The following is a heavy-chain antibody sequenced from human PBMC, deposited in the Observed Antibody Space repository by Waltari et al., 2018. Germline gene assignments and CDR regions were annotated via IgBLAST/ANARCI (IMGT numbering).Heavy chain of an antibody. J-gene: IGHJ6*02. V-gene: IGHV3-33*01. Sequence: QVHLLESGGGGGQPGTSLSLSCTVAGFAFFTHGMQRVRQVPGKGLEWVAVIWHDGSQTYYGDSVKGRFTISRDNSKNMIYLQVDSLKVEDTAVYYCAREGISGSGEYYGMDVWGQGTTVTVS. CDR1: GFAFFTHG. CDR2: IWHDGSQT. D-gene: IGHD1-26*01. CDR3: AREGISGSGEYYGMDV.